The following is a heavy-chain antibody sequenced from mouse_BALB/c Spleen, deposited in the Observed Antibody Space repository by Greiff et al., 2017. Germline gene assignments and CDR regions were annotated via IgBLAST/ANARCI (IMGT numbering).Heavy chain of an antibody. J-gene: IGHJ2*01. Sequence: EVKLVESGGGLVKPGGSLKLSCAASGFTFSSYAMSWVRQTPEKRLEWVASISSGGSTYYPDSVKGRFTISRDNARNILYLQMSSLRSEDTAMYYSARVGYYGSPLDYWGQGTTLTVSS. D-gene: IGHD1-1*01. CDR3: ARVGYYGSPLDY. CDR1: GFTFSSYA. V-gene: IGHV5-6-5*01. CDR2: ISSGGST.